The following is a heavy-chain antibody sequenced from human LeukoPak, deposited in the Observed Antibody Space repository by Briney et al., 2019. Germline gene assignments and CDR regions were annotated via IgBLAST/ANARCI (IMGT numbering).Heavy chain of an antibody. J-gene: IGHJ3*02. CDR3: ARVGGMTTINNAAFDI. CDR1: GGSINSDY. CDR2: IYHSGST. V-gene: IGHV4-59*01. Sequence: SETLSLTCSVSGGSINSDYWNWIRQPPGKGLEWIGYIYHSGSTNYNPSPKSRVPISIDKSKKQFSLKLISVTAADTAIYYCARVGGMTTINNAAFDIWGQGTMVTVSS. D-gene: IGHD5-24*01.